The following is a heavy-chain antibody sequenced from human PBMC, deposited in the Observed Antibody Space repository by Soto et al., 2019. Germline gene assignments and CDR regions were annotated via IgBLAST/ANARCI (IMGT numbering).Heavy chain of an antibody. D-gene: IGHD1-26*01. V-gene: IGHV3-72*01. CDR2: TRNKANSYAT. Sequence: ESGGGLVQPGGSLRLSCAASGFTFSDYYMDWVRQVPGKGLEWVGRTRNKANSYATEYAASVKGRFSISRDDSKDSMYLQMNSLKTEDTAVYYCARDTGGSYDYWGQGALVTVSS. CDR1: GFTFSDYY. CDR3: ARDTGGSYDY. J-gene: IGHJ4*02.